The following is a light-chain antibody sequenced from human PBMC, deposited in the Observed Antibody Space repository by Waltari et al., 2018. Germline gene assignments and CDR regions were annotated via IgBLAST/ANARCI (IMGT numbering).Light chain of an antibody. J-gene: IGKJ4*01. CDR2: KAS. CDR3: QQYNSYSLLS. V-gene: IGKV1-5*03. CDR1: QSISKW. Sequence: DIQMTPSPSPLSASVGDRVLFSFRASQSISKWLAWYQQKPGKAPKLLIYKASTLESGVPSRFSGSGSGTEFTLTISSLQPEDFATYYCQQYNSYSLLSFGGGTKVEIK.